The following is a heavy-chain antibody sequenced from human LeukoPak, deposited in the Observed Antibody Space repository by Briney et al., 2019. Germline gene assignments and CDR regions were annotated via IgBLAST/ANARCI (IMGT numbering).Heavy chain of an antibody. Sequence: SETLSLTCTVSGGSISSYYWSWIRQPPGKGLEWIGYIYYSGSTNYNPSLKSRVTISVDTSKNQFSLKLSSVTAADPAVYYCARAGGRGSYYFRNFDLWGRGTLVTVPS. CDR2: IYYSGST. J-gene: IGHJ2*01. V-gene: IGHV4-59*01. D-gene: IGHD1-26*01. CDR1: GGSISSYY. CDR3: ARAGGRGSYYFRNFDL.